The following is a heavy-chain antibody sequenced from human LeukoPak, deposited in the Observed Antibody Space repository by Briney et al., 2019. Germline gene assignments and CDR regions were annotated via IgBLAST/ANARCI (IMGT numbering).Heavy chain of an antibody. CDR3: ARHTTVGGSLRFDY. CDR1: GYGFSSYW. CDR2: ICPGDSGT. D-gene: IGHD4-23*01. V-gene: IGHV5-51*01. Sequence: GESLKISCKGSGYGFSSYWLGWVRQMPGKGLEYMGIICPGDSGTRYSQSFQGQVTISADKSITTAYLQWSSLKASDTAMYYCARHTTVGGSLRFDYWGQRTLVSVSS. J-gene: IGHJ4*02.